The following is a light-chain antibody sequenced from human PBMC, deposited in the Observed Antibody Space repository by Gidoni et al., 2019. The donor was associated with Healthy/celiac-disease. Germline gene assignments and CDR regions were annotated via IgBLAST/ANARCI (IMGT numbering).Light chain of an antibody. CDR2: YDS. CDR3: QVWDSSSDPVV. CDR1: NSGSKS. J-gene: IGLJ2*01. Sequence: SYVLPQPPSASVAPGKTARITCGGNNSGSKSVHWYQQQPGQAPVLVIYYDSDRPSGIPERFSGSNSGNTATLTISRVEAGDEADYYCQVWDSSSDPVVFGGGTKLTVL. V-gene: IGLV3-21*04.